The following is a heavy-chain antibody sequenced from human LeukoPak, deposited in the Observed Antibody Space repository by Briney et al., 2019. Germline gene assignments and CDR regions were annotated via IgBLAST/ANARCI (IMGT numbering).Heavy chain of an antibody. D-gene: IGHD6-19*01. CDR3: AKGYNSAWSSSFDY. CDR2: ISGSGDST. CDR1: GFTFSNNA. J-gene: IGHJ4*02. Sequence: GGSLRLSCAASGFTFSNNAMSWVRQAPGKGLEWVSVISGSGDSTYYADSVKGRFTMSRDNSKNTLYLQMNSLRVEDTAIYYCAKGYNSAWSSSFDYWGQGTLVTVS. V-gene: IGHV3-23*01.